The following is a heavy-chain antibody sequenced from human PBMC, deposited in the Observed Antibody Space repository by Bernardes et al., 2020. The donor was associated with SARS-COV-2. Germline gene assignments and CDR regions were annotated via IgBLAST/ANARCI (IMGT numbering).Heavy chain of an antibody. J-gene: IGHJ6*02. Sequence: SETLSLTCAVYGGSFSGYYWSWIRQPPGKGLEWIGEINHSGSTNYNPSLKSRVTISVDTSKNQFSLKLSSVTAADTAVYYCARARLGSKQWLVQTKTYYYGMDVWGQGTRSPSP. CDR1: GGSFSGYY. CDR2: INHSGST. CDR3: ARARLGSKQWLVQTKTYYYGMDV. D-gene: IGHD6-19*01. V-gene: IGHV4-34*01.